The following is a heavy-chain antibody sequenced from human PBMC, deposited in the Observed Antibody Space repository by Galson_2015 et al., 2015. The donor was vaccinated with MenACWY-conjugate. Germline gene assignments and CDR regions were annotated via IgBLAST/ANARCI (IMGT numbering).Heavy chain of an antibody. CDR3: AKGRPHDGMDV. CDR1: GFTFSNYA. D-gene: IGHD6-25*01. CDR2: ITGGGGNT. Sequence: SLRLSCAATGFTFSNYAMSWVRQAPGKGLEWVSVITGGGGNTYDADSVKGRFATSRDNSKNMLYLQMNRLRAEDTAVYYCAKGRPHDGMDVWGQGTPVTVSS. J-gene: IGHJ6*02. V-gene: IGHV3-23*01.